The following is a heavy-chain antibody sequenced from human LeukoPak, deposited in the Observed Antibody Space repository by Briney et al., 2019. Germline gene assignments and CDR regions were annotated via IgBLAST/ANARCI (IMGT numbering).Heavy chain of an antibody. Sequence: SETLSLTCTVSGGSISSSTYYWGWIRQPPGKGLEWIGSIYYSGSTYYNPSLKSRVTISVDTSKNQFSLKLSSVTAADTAVYYCATSVDIVARGTVFDYWGQGTLVTVSS. CDR2: IYYSGST. J-gene: IGHJ4*02. CDR1: GGSISSSTYY. D-gene: IGHD5-12*01. CDR3: ATSVDIVARGTVFDY. V-gene: IGHV4-39*01.